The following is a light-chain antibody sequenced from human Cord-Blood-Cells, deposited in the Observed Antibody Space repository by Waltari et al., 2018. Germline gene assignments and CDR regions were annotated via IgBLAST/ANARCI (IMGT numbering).Light chain of an antibody. CDR3: QQYNNWPV. Sequence: EIVMTQPPATLSVSPGERATLSCRANQSGSSNLAWYQQKPGQAPRLLIYGASTRATGIPARFSGSGSGTDFTLTISSLQSEDFAVYYCQQYNNWPVFGGGTKVEIK. J-gene: IGKJ4*01. CDR1: QSGSSN. CDR2: GAS. V-gene: IGKV3-15*01.